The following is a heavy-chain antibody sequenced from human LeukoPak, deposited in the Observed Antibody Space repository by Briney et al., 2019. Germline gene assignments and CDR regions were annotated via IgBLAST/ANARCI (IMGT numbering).Heavy chain of an antibody. CDR1: GGTFSSYA. Sequence: SVKVSCKASGGTFSSYAISWVRQAPGQGLEWMGGIIPIFGTANYAQKFQGRVTTTADESTSTAYMELSSLRSEDTAVYYCARSFYYYDSSGTQGSWGQGTLVTVSS. D-gene: IGHD3-22*01. V-gene: IGHV1-69*13. J-gene: IGHJ5*02. CDR3: ARSFYYYDSSGTQGS. CDR2: IIPIFGTA.